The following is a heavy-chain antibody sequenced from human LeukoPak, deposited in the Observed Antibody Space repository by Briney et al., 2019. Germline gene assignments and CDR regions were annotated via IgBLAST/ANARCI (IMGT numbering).Heavy chain of an antibody. J-gene: IGHJ6*03. V-gene: IGHV1-18*01. CDR2: ISAYNGNT. D-gene: IGHD2-15*01. Sequence: GASVKVSCKASGYTFTSYGISWVRQAPGQGLEWMGWISAYNGNTNYARKLQGRVTMTTDTSTSTAYMELRSLRSDDTAVYYCARGLQPDYYYYYMDVWGKGTTVTVSS. CDR3: ARGLQPDYYYYYMDV. CDR1: GYTFTSYG.